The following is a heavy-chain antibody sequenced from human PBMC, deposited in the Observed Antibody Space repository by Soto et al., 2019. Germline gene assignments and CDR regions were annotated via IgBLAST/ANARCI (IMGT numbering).Heavy chain of an antibody. CDR3: AREGALKPFSS. CDR2: ISGTSVYI. V-gene: IGHV3-21*01. CDR1: GFTFSNYN. J-gene: IGHJ5*02. Sequence: GGSLRLSCVASGFTFSNYNMNWVRQAPGKGLEWVSHISGTSVYIHYADSVKGRCTISRDNAKNSVYLQMDSLRVEDTAVYYCAREGALKPFSSWGQGALVTVSS.